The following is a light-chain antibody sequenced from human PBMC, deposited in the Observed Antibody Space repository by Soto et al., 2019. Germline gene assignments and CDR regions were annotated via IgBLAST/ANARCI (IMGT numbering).Light chain of an antibody. CDR3: QQYYSTPQLT. CDR1: QSVLYSSNNKNY. Sequence: DSVMTQSPASLAVSLGERATINCKSSQSVLYSSNNKNYLAWYQQKPGQPPKLLIYWASTRESGVPDRFSGSGSGTDFTLTISSLQAEDVAVYYCQQYYSTPQLTFGGGTKVDI. V-gene: IGKV4-1*01. CDR2: WAS. J-gene: IGKJ4*01.